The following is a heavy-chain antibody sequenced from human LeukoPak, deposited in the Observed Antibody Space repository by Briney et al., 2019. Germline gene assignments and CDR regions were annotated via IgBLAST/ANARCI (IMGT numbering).Heavy chain of an antibody. J-gene: IGHJ4*02. D-gene: IGHD5-12*01. Sequence: PGRSLRLSCAASGFIFSNYWMTWVRQAPGKGLEWVAHIRQDGSERHYVDSVKDRFTISRDNAKNSLDLQMDSLRAKDTAVYYCARDWGSTGYDLYDSWGQRTLVTVSS. CDR1: GFIFSNYW. V-gene: IGHV3-7*01. CDR3: ARDWGSTGYDLYDS. CDR2: IRQDGSER.